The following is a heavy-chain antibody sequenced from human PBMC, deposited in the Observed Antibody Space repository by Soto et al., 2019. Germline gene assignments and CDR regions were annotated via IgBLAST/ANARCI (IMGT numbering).Heavy chain of an antibody. D-gene: IGHD3-9*01. CDR3: ANWLFSPNDAFDI. Sequence: QVQVVESGGGVVQPGRSLRLSCAASGFTFSSYGMHWVRQAPGKGLEWVAVISYDGSNKYYADSVKGRFTISRDNSKNTLYLQMNSLRAEDTAVYYCANWLFSPNDAFDIWGQGTMVTVSS. CDR2: ISYDGSNK. V-gene: IGHV3-30*18. J-gene: IGHJ3*02. CDR1: GFTFSSYG.